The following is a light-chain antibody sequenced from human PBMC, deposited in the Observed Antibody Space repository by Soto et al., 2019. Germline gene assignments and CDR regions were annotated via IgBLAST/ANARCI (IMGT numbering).Light chain of an antibody. CDR1: QSVSSGY. J-gene: IGKJ5*01. CDR2: ATS. V-gene: IGKV3-20*01. CDR3: QQYGSSPPIT. Sequence: PGERATLSCRASQSVSSGYLAWYQQKPGQAPRLLIFATSRRATGIPDRFSGSGSGTDFTLTISRLEPEDVAVYYCQQYGSSPPITFGHGTRLEIK.